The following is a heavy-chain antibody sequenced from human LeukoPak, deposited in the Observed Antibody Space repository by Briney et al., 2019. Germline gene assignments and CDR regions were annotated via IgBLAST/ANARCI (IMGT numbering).Heavy chain of an antibody. J-gene: IGHJ3*02. CDR1: GDSISSYY. CDR2: IYYSGST. Sequence: SETLSLTCAVSGDSISSYYWSWIRQPPGKGLEWIGYIYYSGSTNYNPSLKSRVIISVDMSNNQFSLKLSSVTAADTAVYYCARLIGSGYYYKAFDIWGQGTMVTVSS. CDR3: ARLIGSGYYYKAFDI. D-gene: IGHD3-22*01. V-gene: IGHV4-59*08.